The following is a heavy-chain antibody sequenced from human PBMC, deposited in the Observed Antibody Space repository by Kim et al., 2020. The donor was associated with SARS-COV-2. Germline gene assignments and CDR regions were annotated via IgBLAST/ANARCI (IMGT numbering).Heavy chain of an antibody. CDR3: ARDSSMVRGVMQEYNWFDP. J-gene: IGHJ5*02. CDR1: GGSISSYY. V-gene: IGHV4-59*13. CDR2: IYYSGST. D-gene: IGHD3-10*01. Sequence: SETLSLTCTVSGGSISSYYWSWIRQPPGKGLEWIGYIYYSGSTNYNPSLKSRVTISVDTSKNQFSLKLSSVTAADTAVYYCARDSSMVRGVMQEYNWFDPWGQGTLVTVSS.